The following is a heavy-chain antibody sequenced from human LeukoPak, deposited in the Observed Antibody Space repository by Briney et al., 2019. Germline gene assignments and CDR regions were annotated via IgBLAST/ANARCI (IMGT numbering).Heavy chain of an antibody. J-gene: IGHJ3*02. CDR2: ISSSGSTI. Sequence: PGGSLRLSCAASGLTFSDYYMSWIRQAPGKGLEWVSYISSSGSTIYYADSVKGRFTISRDNAKNSLYLQMNSLRAEDTAVYYCAKRESSRIAVPHRGAFDIWGQGTMVTVSS. CDR3: AKRESSRIAVPHRGAFDI. D-gene: IGHD6-19*01. V-gene: IGHV3-11*01. CDR1: GLTFSDYY.